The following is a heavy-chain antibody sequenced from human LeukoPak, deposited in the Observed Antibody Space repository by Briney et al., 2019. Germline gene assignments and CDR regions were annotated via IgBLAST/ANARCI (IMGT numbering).Heavy chain of an antibody. J-gene: IGHJ4*02. CDR1: GGSISSSSYY. Sequence: SETLSLTCTVSGGSISSSSYYWGWIRQPPGTGLEWIGSIYYSGSTYYNPSLKSRVTISVDTSKNQFSLKLSSVTAADTAVYYCASLVYDFWSGYLGHYFDYWGQGTLVTVSS. D-gene: IGHD3-3*01. CDR2: IYYSGST. V-gene: IGHV4-39*01. CDR3: ASLVYDFWSGYLGHYFDY.